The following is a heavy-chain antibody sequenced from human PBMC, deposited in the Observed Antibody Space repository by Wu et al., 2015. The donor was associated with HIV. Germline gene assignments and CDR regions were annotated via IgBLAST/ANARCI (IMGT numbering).Heavy chain of an antibody. Sequence: QVQLQESGPGLVKPSETLSLTCTVPGGSISTYFWSWIRQPPGKGLEWIGYISDSGNTNYNPSLKSRVTISVDTSKKQFSLKLSSVTAADTAVYYCARDSTSVAFDIWGQGTMVTVSS. CDR1: GGSISTYF. V-gene: IGHV4-59*01. D-gene: IGHD2-2*01. J-gene: IGHJ3*02. CDR3: ARDSTSVAFDI. CDR2: ISDSGNT.